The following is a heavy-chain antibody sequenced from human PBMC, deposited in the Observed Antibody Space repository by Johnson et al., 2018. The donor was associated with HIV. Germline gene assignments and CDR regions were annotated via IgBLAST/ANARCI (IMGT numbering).Heavy chain of an antibody. V-gene: IGHV3-7*01. D-gene: IGHD2-21*02. CDR2: IKQDGSEK. Sequence: VQLVESGCTKPGGSLRLSCAASGFTFSNAWMSWVRQAPGKGLEWVANIKQDGSEKYSVDSVKGRFTISRDNAKSSLYLQMNSLGLGDTAVYYCARDGSGHAVVVTATRRGYGFGLDIWAKGQWSPSLQ. J-gene: IGHJ3*02. CDR1: GFTFSNAW. CDR3: ARDGSGHAVVVTATRRGYGFGLDI.